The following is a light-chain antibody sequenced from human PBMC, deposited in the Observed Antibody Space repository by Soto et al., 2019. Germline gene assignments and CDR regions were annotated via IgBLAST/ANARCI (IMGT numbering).Light chain of an antibody. CDR3: QQSYSTPRT. CDR2: AAS. Sequence: DIQMTPSPSSLSATVGDRVTITCRASQSISSYLNWYQQKPGKAPKLLIYAASSLQSGVPSRFSGSGSRTDFTLSISSLQPEDFATYYCQQSYSTPRTFGQGTKVEIK. J-gene: IGKJ1*01. V-gene: IGKV1-39*01. CDR1: QSISSY.